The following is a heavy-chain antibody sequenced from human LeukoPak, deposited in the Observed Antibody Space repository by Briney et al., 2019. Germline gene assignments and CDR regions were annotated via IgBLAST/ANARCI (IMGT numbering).Heavy chain of an antibody. D-gene: IGHD4-17*01. CDR1: GGSMNSGSFY. CDR3: ARVRDHGYLFDY. V-gene: IGHV4-61*02. J-gene: IGHJ4*02. Sequence: RASETLSLTCTVSGGSMNSGSFYWSWIRQPAGKGLEWLGRIYTNGITNYDPSLRGRVTMSVDTSKNQFSLKLSSVTAADTAVYYCARVRDHGYLFDYWGQGTLVTVSS. CDR2: IYTNGIT.